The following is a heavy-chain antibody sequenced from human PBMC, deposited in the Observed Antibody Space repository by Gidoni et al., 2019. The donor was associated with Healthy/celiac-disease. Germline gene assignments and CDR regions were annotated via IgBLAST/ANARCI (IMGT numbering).Heavy chain of an antibody. CDR1: GGSISSYY. CDR3: ARDYGGGDAFDI. V-gene: IGHV4-59*01. Sequence: QVQLQESGPGLVKPLETLSLTCTVSGGSISSYYWSWIRQPPGKGLEWIGYIYYSGSTNYNPSLKSRVTISVDTSKNQFSLKLSSGTAADTAVYYWARDYGGGDAFDIWGQGTMVTVSS. D-gene: IGHD3-10*01. CDR2: IYYSGST. J-gene: IGHJ3*02.